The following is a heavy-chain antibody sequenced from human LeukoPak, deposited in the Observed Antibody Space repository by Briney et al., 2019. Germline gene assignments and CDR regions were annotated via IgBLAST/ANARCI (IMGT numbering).Heavy chain of an antibody. D-gene: IGHD3-10*01. CDR2: IYTSGST. CDR3: ARDGHYYGSGSYWGAFDI. CDR1: GGSISSGSYY. V-gene: IGHV4-61*02. Sequence: SETLSLTCTVSGGSISSGSYYWSWIRQPAGKGLEWIGRIYTSGSTNYNPSLKSRVTISVDTSKNQFSLKLSSVTAADTAVYYCARDGHYYGSGSYWGAFDIWGQGTMVTVSS. J-gene: IGHJ3*02.